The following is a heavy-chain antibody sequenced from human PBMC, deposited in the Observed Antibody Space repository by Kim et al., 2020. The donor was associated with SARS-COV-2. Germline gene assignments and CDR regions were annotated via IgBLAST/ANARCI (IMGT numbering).Heavy chain of an antibody. CDR3: AREFKNWSGSHDAFDI. Sequence: SVKVSCKASGGTFSSYAISWVRQAPGQGLEWMGGIIPIFGTANYAQKFQGRVTITADESTSTAYMELSSLRSEDTAVYYCAREFKNWSGSHDAFDIWGQGTMVTVSS. V-gene: IGHV1-69*13. CDR2: IIPIFGTA. CDR1: GGTFSSYA. D-gene: IGHD3-3*01. J-gene: IGHJ3*02.